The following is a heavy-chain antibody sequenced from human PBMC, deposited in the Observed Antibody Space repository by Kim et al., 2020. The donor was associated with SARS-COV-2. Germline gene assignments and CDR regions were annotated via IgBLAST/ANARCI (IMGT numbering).Heavy chain of an antibody. CDR3: ARDIRPGWVAAAPYGMDV. J-gene: IGHJ6*02. Sequence: SVKVSCKASGGTFSSYAISWVRQAPGQGLEWMGGIIPIFGTANYAQKFQGRVTITADESTSTAYMELSSLRSEDTAVYYCARDIRPGWVAAAPYGMDVWGQGTTVTVSS. CDR2: IIPIFGTA. CDR1: GGTFSSYA. D-gene: IGHD6-13*01. V-gene: IGHV1-69*13.